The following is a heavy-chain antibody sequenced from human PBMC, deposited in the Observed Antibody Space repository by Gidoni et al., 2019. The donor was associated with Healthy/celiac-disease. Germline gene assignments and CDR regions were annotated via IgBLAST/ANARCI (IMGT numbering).Heavy chain of an antibody. Sequence: EVQLVESGGGLVQPGRSLRRSCAASGFTFDAYAMHWVRQSPGKGLEWISGISWNSGSIGYADSVKGRFTISRDNAKNSLYLQMNSLRAEDTALYYCAKARVTIFGVVGAFDIWGQGTMVTVSS. D-gene: IGHD3-3*01. CDR1: GFTFDAYA. CDR2: ISWNSGSI. CDR3: AKARVTIFGVVGAFDI. J-gene: IGHJ3*02. V-gene: IGHV3-9*01.